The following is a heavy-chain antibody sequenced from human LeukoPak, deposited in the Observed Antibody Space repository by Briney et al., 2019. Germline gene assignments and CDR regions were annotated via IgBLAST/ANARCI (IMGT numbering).Heavy chain of an antibody. CDR1: GFTFSSYA. CDR3: AREEKYYDILTGYFGYYYYGMDV. V-gene: IGHV3-30*04. D-gene: IGHD3-9*01. CDR2: ISYDGSNK. J-gene: IGHJ6*02. Sequence: GGSLRLSCAASGFTFSSYAMHWVRQAPGKGLEWVAVISYDGSNKYYADSVKGRFTISRDNSKNTLYLQMNSLRAEDTAVYYCAREEKYYDILTGYFGYYYYGMDVWGQGTTVTVPS.